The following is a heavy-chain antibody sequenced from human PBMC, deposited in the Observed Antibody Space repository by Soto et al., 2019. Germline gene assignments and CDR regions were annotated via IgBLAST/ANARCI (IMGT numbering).Heavy chain of an antibody. CDR2: ISYDGSNK. CDR1: GFTFSSYG. V-gene: IGHV3-30*18. CDR3: ANDNIASHLPPYSSGWYVPGGFYY. D-gene: IGHD6-19*01. J-gene: IGHJ4*02. Sequence: QVQLVESGGGVVQPGRSLRLSCAASGFTFSSYGMHWVRQAPGKGLEWVAGISYDGSNKYYADSVKGRFTISRDNSKNTLYLQMIGLRAEDTAVYYCANDNIASHLPPYSSGWYVPGGFYYWGPGTLVTGSS.